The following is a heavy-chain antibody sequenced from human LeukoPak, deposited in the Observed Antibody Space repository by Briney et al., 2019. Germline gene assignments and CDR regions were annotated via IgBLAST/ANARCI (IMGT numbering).Heavy chain of an antibody. CDR2: ISSSSGTI. D-gene: IGHD5-18*01. J-gene: IGHJ4*02. CDR3: AREHNYAFDY. Sequence: GGSLRLSCAASGFAFSSVSMNWVRQAPGKGLEWVSYISSSSGTINYADSVKGRFTISGDNARNSLYLQMNSLRAEDTAVYYCAREHNYAFDYWGQGTLVTVSS. V-gene: IGHV3-48*01. CDR1: GFAFSSVS.